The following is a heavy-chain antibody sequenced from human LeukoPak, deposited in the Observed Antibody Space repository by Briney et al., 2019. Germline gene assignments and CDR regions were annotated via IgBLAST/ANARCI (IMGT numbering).Heavy chain of an antibody. CDR1: GITFSNYW. CDR3: AGGRGSYGLWDT. D-gene: IGHD3-16*01. V-gene: IGHV3-74*01. J-gene: IGHJ5*02. Sequence: GGSLRLSYAASGITFSNYWIHWVRHAPGKGLVWVSRIKPDGSSTNYADSVKGRFTISRDNAKNTVFLQMNSLRAEDTAVYYCAGGRGSYGLWDTWGQGTLVSVSS. CDR2: IKPDGSST.